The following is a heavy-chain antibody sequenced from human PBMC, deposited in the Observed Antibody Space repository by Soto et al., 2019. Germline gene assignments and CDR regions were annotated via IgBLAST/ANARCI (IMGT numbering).Heavy chain of an antibody. CDR1: GGSIISYY. V-gene: IGHV4-59*08. D-gene: IGHD3-3*02. CDR2: IYYSGST. CDR3: ASPKIAFYNWFDP. Sequence: SETLSLTCTVSGGSIISYYWSWIRQPPGKGLEWIGYIYYSGSTNYNPSLKSRVTISVDTSKNQFSLKLSSVTAADTAVYYCASPKIAFYNWFDPWGQGTLVTVPQ. J-gene: IGHJ5*02.